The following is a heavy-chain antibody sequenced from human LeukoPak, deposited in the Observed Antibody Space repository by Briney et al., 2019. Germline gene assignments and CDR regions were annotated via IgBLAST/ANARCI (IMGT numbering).Heavy chain of an antibody. CDR1: GFTFSNVW. D-gene: IGHD3-10*01. CDR3: TTLLLWFGFDY. V-gene: IGHV3-15*01. Sequence: SGGSLRLSCAASGFTFSNVWMSWVRQAPEKGLEWVGRMRSKTDGGTIDYAAPVKGRFTISRYDSKNTLHLQMNSLKTEDTGVYYCTTLLLWFGFDYWGQGSLVTVSS. CDR2: MRSKTDGGTI. J-gene: IGHJ4*02.